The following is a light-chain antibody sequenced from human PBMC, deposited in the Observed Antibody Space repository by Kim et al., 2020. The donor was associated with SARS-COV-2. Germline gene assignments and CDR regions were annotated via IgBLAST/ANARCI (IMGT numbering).Light chain of an antibody. CDR2: QDS. V-gene: IGLV3-1*01. CDR1: KLGDRY. J-gene: IGLJ1*01. Sequence: VSPGKTASITCCGDKLGDRYACWYQQKPGQSPVLVIYQDSKRPSGIPERFSGSNSGNTATLTISGTQAMDEADYYCQAWDSSTYVFGTGTKVTVL. CDR3: QAWDSSTYV.